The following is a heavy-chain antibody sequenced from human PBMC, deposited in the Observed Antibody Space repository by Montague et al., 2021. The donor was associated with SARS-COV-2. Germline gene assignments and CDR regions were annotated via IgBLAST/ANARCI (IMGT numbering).Heavy chain of an antibody. V-gene: IGHV4-39*01. Sequence: SETLSLTCTVSGGSVSSKSYSWGWIRQPPGKGLEWTGSIYYSGSTHYNPSLKSRVTISVATSKNQFSLKLSSVTAAAAAVYECAGRGDNGGPRFDYWGHGTLVSVSS. J-gene: IGHJ4*01. CDR2: IYYSGST. D-gene: IGHD4-23*01. CDR1: GGSVSSKSYS. CDR3: AGRGDNGGPRFDY.